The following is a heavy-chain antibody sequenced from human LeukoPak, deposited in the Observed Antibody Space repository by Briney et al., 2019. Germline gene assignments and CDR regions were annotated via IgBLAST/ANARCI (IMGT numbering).Heavy chain of an antibody. CDR2: ISGSGGST. CDR3: AKAVSCSSTSCYRSYGMDV. CDR1: GFTFSSYG. Sequence: PGGSLTLACAASGFTFSSYGMSWVRQAPGRGLEWVSGISGSGGSTYYADSVKGRFTISRDNSKNTLYLQMNSLRAEDTAVYYCAKAVSCSSTSCYRSYGMDVWGQGTTVTVSS. J-gene: IGHJ6*02. V-gene: IGHV3-23*01. D-gene: IGHD2-2*02.